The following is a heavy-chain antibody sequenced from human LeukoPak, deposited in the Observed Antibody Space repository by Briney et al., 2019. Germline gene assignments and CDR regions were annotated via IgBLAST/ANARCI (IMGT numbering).Heavy chain of an antibody. V-gene: IGHV3-9*01. CDR3: AKDSGDFWSGYTNWFDP. CDR1: GFTFDDYA. Sequence: HTGGSLRLSCAASGFTFDDYAMHWVRHAPGKGLEWVSGISWNSGSIGYADSVKGRFTISRDNAKNSLYLQMNSLRAEDTALYYCAKDSGDFWSGYTNWFDPWGQGTLVTVSS. D-gene: IGHD3-3*01. J-gene: IGHJ5*02. CDR2: ISWNSGSI.